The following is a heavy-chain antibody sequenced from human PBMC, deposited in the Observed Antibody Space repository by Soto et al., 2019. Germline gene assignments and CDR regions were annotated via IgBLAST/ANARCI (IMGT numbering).Heavy chain of an antibody. CDR2: ISHTGNT. CDR3: ATLSYSSGPFYX. J-gene: IGHJ4*02. V-gene: IGHV4-4*02. CDR1: GGSISSRKW. Sequence: SEALSLTCAVSGGSISSRKWWSWVRQPPGKCLEWIVEISHTGNTIYNPSLKSRVTISVDKSKNQFSLRLTSVTSADTAVYYCATLSYSSGPFYXWGQGTLLTVSX. D-gene: IGHD6-19*01.